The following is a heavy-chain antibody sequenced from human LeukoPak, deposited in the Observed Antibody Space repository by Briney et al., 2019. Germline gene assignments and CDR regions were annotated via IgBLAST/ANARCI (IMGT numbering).Heavy chain of an antibody. CDR3: ARRGHGYCSSTSCYMASDNWFDP. Sequence: PSQTLSLTCTVSGGSISSGGYYWSWIRQHPGKGLEWIGYIYYSGGTYYNPSLKSRVTISVDTSKNQFSLKLSSVTAADTAVYYCARRGHGYCSSTSCYMASDNWFDPWGQGTLVTVSS. CDR2: IYYSGGT. D-gene: IGHD2-2*02. V-gene: IGHV4-31*03. J-gene: IGHJ5*02. CDR1: GGSISSGGYY.